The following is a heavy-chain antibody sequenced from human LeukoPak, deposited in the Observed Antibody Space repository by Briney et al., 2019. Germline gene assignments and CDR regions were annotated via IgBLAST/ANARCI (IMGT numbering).Heavy chain of an antibody. J-gene: IGHJ4*02. V-gene: IGHV1-2*02. D-gene: IGHD2-2*01. CDR2: INPNSGGT. Sequence: ASVKVSCKASGYTFTGYYMHWVRQAPGQGLEWMGWINPNSGGTNYAQKFQGRVTMTRDTSISTAYMELSRLRSDDTTVYYCARGIIVVVPAAIGYWGQGTLVTVSS. CDR1: GYTFTGYY. CDR3: ARGIIVVVPAAIGY.